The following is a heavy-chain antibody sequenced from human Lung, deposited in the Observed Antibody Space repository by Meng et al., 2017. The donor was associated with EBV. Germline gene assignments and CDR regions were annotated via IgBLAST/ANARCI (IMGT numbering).Heavy chain of an antibody. CDR3: SRDLVGADDV. D-gene: IGHD5-24*01. J-gene: IGHJ4*02. CDR2: TNEDGGIT. V-gene: IGHV3-74*01. Sequence: VRVWVAGRPLVQPGGSLRLSCAVSGFRFSRYWMHWVRQVPGKGLVWVSRTNEDGGITNYADSVKGRFTISRDNTKNTLYLQMNSLRAEDTAMYFCSRDLVGADDVWGRGTLVTVSS. CDR1: GFRFSRYW.